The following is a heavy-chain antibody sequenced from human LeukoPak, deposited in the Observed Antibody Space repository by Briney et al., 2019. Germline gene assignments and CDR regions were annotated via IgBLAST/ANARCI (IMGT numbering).Heavy chain of an antibody. D-gene: IGHD6-19*01. J-gene: IGHJ4*02. CDR1: GGSISSSDFY. V-gene: IGHV4-39*01. CDR2: TFYSGST. CDR3: VRHHLSYSSGWYG. Sequence: PSETLPLTCSVSGGSISSSDFYWGWIRQPPGKGLEWIGSTFYSGSTNYNPSLKSRVTISVDTSKNQFSLKVTSVTAADTAVYYCVRHHLSYSSGWYGWGQGTLVTVSS.